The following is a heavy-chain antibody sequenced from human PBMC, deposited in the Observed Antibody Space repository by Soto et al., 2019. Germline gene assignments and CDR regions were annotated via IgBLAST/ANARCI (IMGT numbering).Heavy chain of an antibody. CDR1: GGTFSTLA. D-gene: IGHD4-17*01. V-gene: IGHV1-69*01. CDR3: AMAPYEDYAVPEPNYFDS. CDR2: IIPIFGRP. J-gene: IGHJ4*02. Sequence: QVQLVQSGTEVKKPGSSVKVSSKASGGTFSTLAVSWVRQAPGQGLEWMGGIIPIFGRPVYAQKFQGRVTITADESTSIVYMELSSLSSEDSAVYYCAMAPYEDYAVPEPNYFDSWGQGTLVTVSS.